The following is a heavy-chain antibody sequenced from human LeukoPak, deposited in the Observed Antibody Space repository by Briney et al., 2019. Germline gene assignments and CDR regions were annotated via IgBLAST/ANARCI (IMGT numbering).Heavy chain of an antibody. CDR3: ARTMVVGNLELGYDILTGYQDY. J-gene: IGHJ4*02. V-gene: IGHV4-34*01. Sequence: PSETLSLTCAVYGGSFSGYYWSWIRQPPGKGLEWIGEINHSGSTNYNPSLKSRVTISVDTSKNQFSLKLSSVTAADTAVYYCARTMVVGNLELGYDILTGYQDYWGQGTLVTVSS. CDR1: GGSFSGYY. D-gene: IGHD3-9*01. CDR2: INHSGST.